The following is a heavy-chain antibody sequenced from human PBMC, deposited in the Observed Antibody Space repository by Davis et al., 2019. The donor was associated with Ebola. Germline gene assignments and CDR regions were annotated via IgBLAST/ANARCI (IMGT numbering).Heavy chain of an antibody. V-gene: IGHV1-46*01. CDR3: ARGPGYSGIDP. J-gene: IGHJ5*02. D-gene: IGHD1-14*01. CDR1: GYTFTSYY. Sequence: AASVKVSCKASGYTFTSYYMHWVRQAPGQGLEWMGIINPSGGSTSYAQKLQGRVTITRDTSASTAYMELSSLRSEDTAVYYCARGPGYSGIDPWGQGTLVTVSS. CDR2: INPSGGST.